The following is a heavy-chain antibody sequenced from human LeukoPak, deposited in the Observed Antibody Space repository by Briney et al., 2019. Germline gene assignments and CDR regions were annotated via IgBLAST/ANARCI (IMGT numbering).Heavy chain of an antibody. CDR1: GFTFSSYA. J-gene: IGHJ3*02. CDR2: ISYDGSNK. Sequence: GGSLRLSCAASGFTFSSYAMHWVRQAPGKGLEWVAVISYDGSNKYYADSVKGRFTISRDNSKNTLYLQMNSLRAEDTAVYYCASDIITMIKNAFDIWGQGTMVTVSS. D-gene: IGHD3-22*01. V-gene: IGHV3-30-3*01. CDR3: ASDIITMIKNAFDI.